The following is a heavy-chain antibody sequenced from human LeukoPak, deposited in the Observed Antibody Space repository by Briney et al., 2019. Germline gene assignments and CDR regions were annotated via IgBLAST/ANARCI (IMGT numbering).Heavy chain of an antibody. Sequence: GGSLRLSCAASGFTVSSNYMSWVRQAPGKGLEWVSAISGSGGSTYYADSVKGRFTISRDNSKNTLYLQMNSLRAEDTAVYYCAKELLQMAVAGQCDYWGQGTLVTVSS. CDR1: GFTVSSNY. D-gene: IGHD6-19*01. CDR2: ISGSGGST. J-gene: IGHJ4*02. V-gene: IGHV3-23*01. CDR3: AKELLQMAVAGQCDY.